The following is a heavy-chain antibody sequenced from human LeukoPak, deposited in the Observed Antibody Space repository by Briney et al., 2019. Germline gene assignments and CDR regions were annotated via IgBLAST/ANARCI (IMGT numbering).Heavy chain of an antibody. D-gene: IGHD3-10*01. CDR1: GGSISSYY. V-gene: IGHV4-59*01. Sequence: SETLSLTCTVSGGSISSYYWSWIRQPPGKGLEWIGYIYYSGSTNYNPSLKSRVTISVDTSKTQFSLKLSAVAAADTAVYYCARTLSGSYVNWFDTWGQGTLVTVSS. CDR3: ARTLSGSYVNWFDT. CDR2: IYYSGST. J-gene: IGHJ5*02.